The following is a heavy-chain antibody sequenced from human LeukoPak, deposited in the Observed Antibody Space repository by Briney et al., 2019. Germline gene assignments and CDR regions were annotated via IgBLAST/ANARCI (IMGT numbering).Heavy chain of an antibody. CDR3: ARDYCSSTSCLFDY. CDR1: GYTFTGYH. J-gene: IGHJ4*02. V-gene: IGHV1-2*06. D-gene: IGHD2-2*01. Sequence: ASVKVSCKASGYTFTGYHMHWVRQAPGQGLEWMGRINPNSGDTNYAQKFQGRVTMTRDMSITTAYMELSRLRSDDTAMYYCARDYCSSTSCLFDYWGQGTLVTVSS. CDR2: INPNSGDT.